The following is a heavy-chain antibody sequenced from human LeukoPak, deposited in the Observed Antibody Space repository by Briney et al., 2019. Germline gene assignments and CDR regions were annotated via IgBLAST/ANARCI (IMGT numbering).Heavy chain of an antibody. Sequence: GGSLRLSCAASGFTFSSYSMNWVRQAPGKGLEWVSSISSSSSYIYYADSVKGRFTISRDNAKNSLYLQMNSLRAGDTAVFYCARGPRAYKYSSSWYFDDWGQGTLVTVSS. J-gene: IGHJ4*02. CDR2: ISSSSSYI. CDR3: ARGPRAYKYSSSWYFDD. V-gene: IGHV3-21*01. CDR1: GFTFSSYS. D-gene: IGHD6-13*01.